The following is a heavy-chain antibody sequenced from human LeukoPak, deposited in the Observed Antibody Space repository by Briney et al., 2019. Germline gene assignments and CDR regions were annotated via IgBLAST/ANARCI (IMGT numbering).Heavy chain of an antibody. D-gene: IGHD1-26*01. CDR3: AGYYGGAFDI. CDR1: GFTFSSYG. Sequence: GGSLRLSCAASGFTFSSYGMHWFRQAPGKGLEWVAVISYDGSNKYYADSVKGRFTISRDNSKNTLYLQMNSLRAEDTAVYYCAGYYGGAFDIWGQGTMVTVSS. V-gene: IGHV3-30*03. J-gene: IGHJ3*02. CDR2: ISYDGSNK.